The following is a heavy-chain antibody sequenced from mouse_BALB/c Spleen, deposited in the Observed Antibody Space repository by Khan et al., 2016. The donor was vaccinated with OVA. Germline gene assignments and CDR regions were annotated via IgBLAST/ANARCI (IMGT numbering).Heavy chain of an antibody. D-gene: IGHD1-1*01. J-gene: IGHJ2*01. Sequence: EVELVESGGGLVQPGGSRKLSCAASGFTFSTYGMHWVRQAPEKGLEWVAYISGDSSTVYYADTVKGRFTISRDNPKNTLFLQMTSLMSEDTARYYCATSSFYGYYFDYWGPGTTLTVSS. CDR1: GFTFSTYG. CDR3: ATSSFYGYYFDY. CDR2: ISGDSSTV. V-gene: IGHV5-17*02.